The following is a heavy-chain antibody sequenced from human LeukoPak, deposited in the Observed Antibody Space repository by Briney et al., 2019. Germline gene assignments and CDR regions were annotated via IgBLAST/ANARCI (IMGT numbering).Heavy chain of an antibody. CDR3: ASLFYYYDSSGSDY. Sequence: ASVKVSCKASGYTFTSYYMHWVRQAPGQGLEWMGIINPSGGSTSYAQKFQGRVTITADKSTSTAYMELSSLRSEDTAVYYCASLFYYYDSSGSDYWGQGTLVTVSS. V-gene: IGHV1-46*01. CDR1: GYTFTSYY. D-gene: IGHD3-22*01. J-gene: IGHJ4*02. CDR2: INPSGGST.